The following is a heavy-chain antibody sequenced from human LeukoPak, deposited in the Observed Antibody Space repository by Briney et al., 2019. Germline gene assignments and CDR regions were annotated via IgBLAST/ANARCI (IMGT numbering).Heavy chain of an antibody. D-gene: IGHD3-16*01. CDR2: ISAYNGNT. CDR1: GYTFTSYY. CDR3: AAGDYWYFDL. Sequence: ASVKVSCKASGYTFTSYYMHWVRQAPGQGLEWMGWISAYNGNTNYAQKLQGRVTMTTDTSTSTAYMELRSLRSDDTAVYYCAAGDYWYFDLWGRGTLVTVSS. V-gene: IGHV1-18*04. J-gene: IGHJ2*01.